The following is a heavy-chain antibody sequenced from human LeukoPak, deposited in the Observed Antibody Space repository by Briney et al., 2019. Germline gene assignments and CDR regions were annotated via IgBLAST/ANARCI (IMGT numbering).Heavy chain of an antibody. CDR1: GFSFSSYA. Sequence: PGGSLRLSCAASGFSFSSYAMGWVRQAPGKGLEWVSAISGSASFTYYADSVKGRFTISRDNSKSTLYLQMNSLRAEDTAVYYCAKAVASGRSFDYWGQGTLVTVSS. D-gene: IGHD6-19*01. J-gene: IGHJ4*02. CDR2: ISGSASFT. V-gene: IGHV3-23*01. CDR3: AKAVASGRSFDY.